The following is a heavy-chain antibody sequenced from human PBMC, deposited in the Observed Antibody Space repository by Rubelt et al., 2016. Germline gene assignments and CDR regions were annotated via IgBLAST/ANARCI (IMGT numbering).Heavy chain of an antibody. J-gene: IGHJ4*02. V-gene: IGHV3-23*01. D-gene: IGHD5-24*01. Sequence: LESGGGLVQPGGSLRLSCAASGFTFSSYAMSWVRQAPGKGLEWVSAISGSGGSTYYADSVKGRFTISRDNSKNTLYLQMNSLRAEDTAVYYCAKKAGTVRDGYNYADYWGQGTLVTVSS. CDR1: GFTFSSYA. CDR2: ISGSGGST. CDR3: AKKAGTVRDGYNYADY.